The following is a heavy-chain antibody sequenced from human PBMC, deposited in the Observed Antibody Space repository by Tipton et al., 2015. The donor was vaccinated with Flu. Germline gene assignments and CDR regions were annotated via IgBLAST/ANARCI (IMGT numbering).Heavy chain of an antibody. D-gene: IGHD2-21*01. J-gene: IGHJ3*01. CDR3: VRALVVILANDAFDV. Sequence: SLRLSCAASGFAFSSYSMHWVRQAPGRGLDYVAAIGSDDRSTYYGDSVKGRFTISRDNYRNTLYLQMDSLRPDDTAIYYCVRALVVILANDAFDVWGQGTVVNVSS. CDR2: IGSDDRST. V-gene: IGHV3-64*02. CDR1: GFAFSSYS.